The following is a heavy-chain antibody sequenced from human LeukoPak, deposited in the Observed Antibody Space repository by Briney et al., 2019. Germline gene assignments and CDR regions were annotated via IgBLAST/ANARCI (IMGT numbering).Heavy chain of an antibody. J-gene: IGHJ6*02. CDR2: IKQDGSEK. CDR1: GFTFSSYW. V-gene: IGHV3-7*01. CDR3: ARDVEYSYGYEYYYYGMDV. D-gene: IGHD5-18*01. Sequence: GVSLRLSCAASGFTFSSYWMSWVRQGPGKGLEWVANIKQDGSEKYYVDSVKGRFTISRDNAKNSLYLQMNSLRAEDTAVYYCARDVEYSYGYEYYYYGMDVWGQGTTVTVSS.